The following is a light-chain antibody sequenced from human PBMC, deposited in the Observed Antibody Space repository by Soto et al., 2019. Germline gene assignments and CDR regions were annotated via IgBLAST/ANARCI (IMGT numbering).Light chain of an antibody. Sequence: EIQMTHSPSSVSTAVGERVTITCRASHVMSSWLAWYQQKPGKAPNLLIFAASTLQSGVPSRFRGSGSRTDFTLTITSLQPEDIGPYYCQQTDTLPSTFGQGTLL. J-gene: IGKJ5*01. CDR3: QQTDTLPST. CDR2: AAS. CDR1: HVMSSW. V-gene: IGKV1D-12*01.